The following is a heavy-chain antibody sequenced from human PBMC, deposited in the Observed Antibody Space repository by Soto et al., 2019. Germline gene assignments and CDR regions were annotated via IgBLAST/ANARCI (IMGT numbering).Heavy chain of an antibody. J-gene: IGHJ3*01. CDR2: INWNSRSM. V-gene: IGHV3-9*01. Sequence: GGSLRLSCAASGFTLDEYAMHWVRLLPGKGLEWVAGINWNSRSMSSADAVRGRFSISRDNAKNSLILQMNSLRVDDTAVYFCAKDMVPDSRGPKGAFHVWGRGTLVTVSS. CDR1: GFTLDEYA. CDR3: AKDMVPDSRGPKGAFHV. D-gene: IGHD3-22*01.